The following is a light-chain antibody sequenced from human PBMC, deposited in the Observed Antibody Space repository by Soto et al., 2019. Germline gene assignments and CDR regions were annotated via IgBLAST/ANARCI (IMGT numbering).Light chain of an antibody. CDR2: GAS. J-gene: IGKJ1*01. Sequence: EIVLTQSPGTLSLSPGERATLSCRASQSVSSGYLAWYQQKPGQAPRLLIYGASSRATGIPDRFSGSGSGTDFSLTISRLEPEDCAVYYCQQYGSSPRTFGQGTKVEIK. CDR3: QQYGSSPRT. CDR1: QSVSSGY. V-gene: IGKV3-20*01.